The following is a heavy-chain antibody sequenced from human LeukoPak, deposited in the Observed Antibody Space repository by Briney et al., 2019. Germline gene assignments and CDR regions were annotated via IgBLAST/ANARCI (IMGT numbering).Heavy chain of an antibody. CDR1: GFTFSDYG. V-gene: IGHV3-48*01. Sequence: GGSLRLSCAASGFTFSDYGMNWVRQAPGKGLEWVSHISSSSYSIYYADSVEGRFTVSRDNAKKSLYLQMNSLRVEDTAVYYCARRFREGYCSGGSCYSFGYWGQGTLVTVSS. CDR2: ISSSSYSI. J-gene: IGHJ4*02. CDR3: ARRFREGYCSGGSCYSFGY. D-gene: IGHD2-15*01.